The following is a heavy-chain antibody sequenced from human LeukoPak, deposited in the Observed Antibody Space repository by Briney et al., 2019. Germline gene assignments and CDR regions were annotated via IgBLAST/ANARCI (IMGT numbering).Heavy chain of an antibody. D-gene: IGHD6-13*01. CDR1: GGSISSSSYY. J-gene: IGHJ5*02. V-gene: IGHV4-39*01. CDR3: ARQATYSSSWTSFDP. CDR2: IYYSGST. Sequence: PSETLSLTCTVSGGSISSSSYYWGWIRQPPGKGLEWIATIYYSGSTYYNPSLKSRVTISVDTSKNQFSLNLSSVTAADTAVYYCARQATYSSSWTSFDPWGQGTLVTVSS.